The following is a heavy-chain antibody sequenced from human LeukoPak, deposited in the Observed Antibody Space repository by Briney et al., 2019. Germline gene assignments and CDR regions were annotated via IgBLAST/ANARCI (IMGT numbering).Heavy chain of an antibody. J-gene: IGHJ4*02. CDR1: GYSFSDSW. Sequence: GESLKISCKGSGYSFSDSWIGWVRQMPGEGLEWMGIIYPGDSDTRYSPSFQGQVTISADKSISTAYLQWSSLKATDTAMYYCARQYGRPFDYWGQGTLVTVSS. CDR3: ARQYGRPFDY. D-gene: IGHD4-17*01. CDR2: IYPGDSDT. V-gene: IGHV5-51*01.